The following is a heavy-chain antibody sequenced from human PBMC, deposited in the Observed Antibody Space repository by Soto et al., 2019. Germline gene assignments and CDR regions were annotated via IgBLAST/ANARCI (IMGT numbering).Heavy chain of an antibody. CDR1: GYAFTTYG. CDR3: AGGRYGDH. V-gene: IGHV1-18*01. J-gene: IGHJ1*01. CDR2: ISAHNGNT. D-gene: IGHD3-10*01. Sequence: QVHLVQSGAEVKKPGASVKVSCQGSGYAFTTYGITWVRQAPGQGLEWMGWISAHNGNTTYAQKLQGRVTVTRDTSTSIAYMELRSLRYDDTAVYYCAGGRYGDHWGQGALATVSS.